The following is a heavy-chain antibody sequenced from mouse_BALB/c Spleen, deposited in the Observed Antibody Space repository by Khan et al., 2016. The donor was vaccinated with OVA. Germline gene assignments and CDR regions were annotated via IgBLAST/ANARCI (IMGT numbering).Heavy chain of an antibody. D-gene: IGHD2-1*01. CDR3: ARNIYYGTGDYAMDY. J-gene: IGHJ4*01. V-gene: IGHV1S137*01. CDR1: GYTFTDYA. Sequence: QVQLQQSGPELVRPGVSVMISCKGSGYTFTDYAVHWVKQSHAKSLEWIGVISPYSGITDYNQKFKGKATVTVDKSSSTAYMELARLTSEDSAIYYCARNIYYGTGDYAMDYWGQGTSVSVSS. CDR2: ISPYSGIT.